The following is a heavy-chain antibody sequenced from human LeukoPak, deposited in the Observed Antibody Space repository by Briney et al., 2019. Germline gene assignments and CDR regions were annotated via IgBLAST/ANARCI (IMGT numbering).Heavy chain of an antibody. Sequence: RGSPRLSCAASGFTFSSYWMHWVRQAPGKGLVWVARINSDGSQTSYADSLRGRLTISRDNAQNTLYLQMNSLTVADTAVFYCARANHYSGTYLSFWHWGQGTLVTASA. CDR2: INSDGSQT. J-gene: IGHJ4*02. D-gene: IGHD1-26*01. CDR3: ARANHYSGTYLSFWH. CDR1: GFTFSSYW. V-gene: IGHV3-74*03.